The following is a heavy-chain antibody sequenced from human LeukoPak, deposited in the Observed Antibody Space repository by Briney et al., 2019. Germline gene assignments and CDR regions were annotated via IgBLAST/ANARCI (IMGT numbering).Heavy chain of an antibody. Sequence: ASVKVSCKASGYTFTSYDINWVRQATGQGLEWMGWMNPNSGNTGYAQKFQGRVTITRNTSISTAYMELSSLRSEDTAVYYCARVIRYYYDSSGRCLDYWGQGTLVTVSS. CDR3: ARVIRYYYDSSGRCLDY. CDR2: MNPNSGNT. J-gene: IGHJ4*02. D-gene: IGHD3-22*01. CDR1: GYTFTSYD. V-gene: IGHV1-8*03.